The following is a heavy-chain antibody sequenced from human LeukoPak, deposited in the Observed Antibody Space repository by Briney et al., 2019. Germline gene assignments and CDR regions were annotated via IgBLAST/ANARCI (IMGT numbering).Heavy chain of an antibody. CDR2: IKQDGSEK. CDR1: GFTFSSYW. Sequence: SGGSLRLSCAASGFTFSSYWMSWVRQAPGKGLEWVANIKQDGSEKYYVDSVKGRFTISRDNAKNSLYLQMNSLRAEDTAVYYCAKHGLTLVVISAPLDYWGQGTLVTVAS. J-gene: IGHJ4*02. CDR3: AKHGLTLVVISAPLDY. D-gene: IGHD2-15*01. V-gene: IGHV3-7*01.